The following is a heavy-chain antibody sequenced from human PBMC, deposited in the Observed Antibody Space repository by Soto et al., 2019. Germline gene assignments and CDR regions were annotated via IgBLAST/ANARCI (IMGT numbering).Heavy chain of an antibody. CDR1: GGTFSSYA. Sequence: QVQLVQSGAEVKKPGSSVKVSCKASGGTFSSYAISWVRQAPGQGLEWMGGIIPIFGTANYAQKFQGRVTITAGESTRTAPMELSRLRSEDTAVYYCARVPGIAVAGTYYYYGMDVWGQGTTVTVSS. J-gene: IGHJ6*02. CDR3: ARVPGIAVAGTYYYYGMDV. D-gene: IGHD6-19*01. V-gene: IGHV1-69*01. CDR2: IIPIFGTA.